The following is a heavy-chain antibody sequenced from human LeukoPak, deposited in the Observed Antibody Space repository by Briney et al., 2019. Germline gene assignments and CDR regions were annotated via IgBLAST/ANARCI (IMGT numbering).Heavy chain of an antibody. Sequence: SETLSLTCTVSGGSISSSSYYWGWIRQPPGKGLEWIGSIYYSGSTYYNPSLKSRVTISVDTSKNQFSLKLSSVTAAETAVYYCAREGRYRYGYNEYHSYMDIWGKGTTVTVSS. J-gene: IGHJ6*03. V-gene: IGHV4-39*07. D-gene: IGHD5-24*01. CDR2: IYYSGST. CDR3: AREGRYRYGYNEYHSYMDI. CDR1: GGSISSSSYY.